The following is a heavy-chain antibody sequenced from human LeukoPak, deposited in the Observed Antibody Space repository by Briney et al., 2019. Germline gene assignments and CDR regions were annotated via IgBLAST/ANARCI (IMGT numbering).Heavy chain of an antibody. D-gene: IGHD4-17*01. CDR3: ARALHDYGDYDVYYYYYYYMDV. V-gene: IGHV4-61*02. J-gene: IGHJ6*03. CDR1: GGSISSGSYY. CDR2: IYTSGST. Sequence: SETLSLTCTVSGGSISSGSYYWSWIRQPAGKGLEWIGRIYTSGSTNYNPSLKSRVTISVDTSKNQFSLKLSSVTAADTAVYYCARALHDYGDYDVYYYYYYYMDVWGKGTTVTVSS.